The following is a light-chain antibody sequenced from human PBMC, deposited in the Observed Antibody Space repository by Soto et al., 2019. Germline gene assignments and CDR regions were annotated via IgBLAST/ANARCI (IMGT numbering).Light chain of an antibody. Sequence: QSVLTQPPSASGTPGQNVTISCSGSSSNIGGNPVNWFQQLPGTAPRLLIYSNNQRPSGVPDRFSGSKSGTSASLAISGLQSDDEADYYCASWDDSLDGYVFGTGTKLTVL. CDR3: ASWDDSLDGYV. J-gene: IGLJ1*01. CDR1: SSNIGGNP. V-gene: IGLV1-44*01. CDR2: SNN.